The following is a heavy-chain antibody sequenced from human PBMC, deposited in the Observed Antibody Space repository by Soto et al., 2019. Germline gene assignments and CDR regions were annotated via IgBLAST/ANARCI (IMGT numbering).Heavy chain of an antibody. D-gene: IGHD4-17*01. V-gene: IGHV3-66*01. J-gene: IGHJ6*02. CDR2: IYSGGST. CDR3: ARDQSDYYYYYYGMDV. CDR1: GFTVSSNY. Sequence: EVQLVESGGGLVQPGGSLRLSCAASGFTVSSNYMSWVRQAPGKGLEWVSVIYSGGSTYYADSVKGRFTISRDNSKTTVYLQMKSLRAEETAVYYCARDQSDYYYYYYGMDVWGQGTTVTVSS.